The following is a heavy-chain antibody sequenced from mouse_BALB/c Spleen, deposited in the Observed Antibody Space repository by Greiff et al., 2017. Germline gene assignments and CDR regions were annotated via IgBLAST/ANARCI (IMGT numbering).Heavy chain of an antibody. CDR2: IWSGGST. D-gene: IGHD4-1*02. CDR3: ARNGQLGQGFAY. V-gene: IGHV2-2*02. CDR1: GFSLTSYG. Sequence: QVQLQQSGPGLVQPSQSLSITCTVSGFSLTSYGVHWVRQSPGKGLEWLGVIWSGGSTDYNAAFISRLSISKDNSKSQVFFKMNSLQANDTAIYYCARNGQLGQGFAYWGQGTLVTVSA. J-gene: IGHJ3*01.